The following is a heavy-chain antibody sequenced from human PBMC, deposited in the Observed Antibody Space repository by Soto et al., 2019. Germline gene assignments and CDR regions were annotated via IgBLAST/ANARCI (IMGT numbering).Heavy chain of an antibody. Sequence: QVQLQQWGTGLLKPAETLSLTCAVYVGAFSGYSWTWIRQSPGKGLECIGEINDSGTTNYNPSLKSRVTLSVDLTKKQVCLNLRSVTAADTAVYYCARGNFYGWYFDLWGRGTLVTVSS. CDR1: VGAFSGYS. D-gene: IGHD4-17*01. CDR2: INDSGTT. CDR3: ARGNFYGWYFDL. J-gene: IGHJ2*01. V-gene: IGHV4-34*01.